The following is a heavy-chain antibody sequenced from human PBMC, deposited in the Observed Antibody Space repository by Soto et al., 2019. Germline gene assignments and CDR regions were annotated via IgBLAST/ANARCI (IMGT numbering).Heavy chain of an antibody. J-gene: IGHJ4*02. Sequence: GGSLRLSCASSGFTFSSYAMSWVRQAPGKGLEWVSAISGSGGSTYYADSVKGRFTISRDNSKNTLYLQMNSLRAEDTAVYYCAKDRSVFGGVSFFDYWGQGTLVTVSS. V-gene: IGHV3-23*01. CDR3: AKDRSVFGGVSFFDY. CDR1: GFTFSSYA. CDR2: ISGSGGST. D-gene: IGHD2-8*02.